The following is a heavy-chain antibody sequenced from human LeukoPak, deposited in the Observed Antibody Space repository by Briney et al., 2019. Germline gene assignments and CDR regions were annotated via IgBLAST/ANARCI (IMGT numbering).Heavy chain of an antibody. CDR1: GGSFSGYY. CDR2: INHSGST. J-gene: IGHJ6*02. V-gene: IGHV4-34*01. CDR3: ARDENYYYYGMDV. Sequence: SETLSLTCAVYGGSFSGYYWSWIRQPPGKGLEWIGEINHSGSTNYNPSLKSRVTISVDTSKNQFSLKLSSVTAADTAVYYCARDENYYYYGMDVWGQGTTVTVSS.